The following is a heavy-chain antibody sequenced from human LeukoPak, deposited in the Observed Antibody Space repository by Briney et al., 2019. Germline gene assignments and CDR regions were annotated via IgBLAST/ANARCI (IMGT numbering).Heavy chain of an antibody. CDR3: ARGRSIIQLWFDY. CDR1: GGTFSSYA. J-gene: IGHJ5*01. Sequence: SVKVSCKASGGTFSSYAISWVRQAPGQGLEWMGRIIPILGIANYAQKFQGRVTITADKSTSTAYMELSSLRSEDTAVYYCARGRSIIQLWFDYWGQGTLVTVSS. D-gene: IGHD5-18*01. CDR2: IIPILGIA. V-gene: IGHV1-69*04.